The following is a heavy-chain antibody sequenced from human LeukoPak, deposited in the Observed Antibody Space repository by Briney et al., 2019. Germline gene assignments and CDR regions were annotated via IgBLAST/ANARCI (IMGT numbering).Heavy chain of an antibody. V-gene: IGHV4-61*01. CDR3: ARVVRYFDWLLSNNYYYYYMDV. D-gene: IGHD3-9*01. CDR2: IYYSGST. Sequence: SETLSLTCTVSGDSISSGNYYWSWIRQPPGKGLEWIGYIYYSGSTNYNPSLKSRVTISVDTSKNQFSLKLSSVTAADTAVYYCARVVRYFDWLLSNNYYYYYMDVWGKGTTVTVSS. J-gene: IGHJ6*03. CDR1: GDSISSGNYY.